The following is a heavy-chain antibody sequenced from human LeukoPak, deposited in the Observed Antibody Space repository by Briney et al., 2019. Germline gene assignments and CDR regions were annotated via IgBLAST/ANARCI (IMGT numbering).Heavy chain of an antibody. D-gene: IGHD2-15*01. Sequence: GESLKISCKGSGYSFSSYWIGWVRQMPGKGLEWMGIIYPGDSDTRYSPSFQGQVTISADKSINTAYLQWSSLKASDTAMYYCARTLTREPNAFDIWGQGTLVTVSS. J-gene: IGHJ3*02. V-gene: IGHV5-51*01. CDR2: IYPGDSDT. CDR1: GYSFSSYW. CDR3: ARTLTREPNAFDI.